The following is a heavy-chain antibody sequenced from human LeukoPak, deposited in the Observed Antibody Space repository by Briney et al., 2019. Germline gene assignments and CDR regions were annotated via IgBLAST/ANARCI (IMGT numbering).Heavy chain of an antibody. CDR2: IYTSGST. CDR3: ARHSLSTSSIYYYYNMDV. D-gene: IGHD2-2*01. Sequence: SETLSLTCTVSGGSISSYYWSWIRQPPGKGLEWIGYIYTSGSTNYNPSLKSRVTISVDTSKNQFSLKLSSVTAADTAVYYCARHSLSTSSIYYYYNMDVWGKGTTVTVSS. CDR1: GGSISSYY. J-gene: IGHJ6*03. V-gene: IGHV4-4*09.